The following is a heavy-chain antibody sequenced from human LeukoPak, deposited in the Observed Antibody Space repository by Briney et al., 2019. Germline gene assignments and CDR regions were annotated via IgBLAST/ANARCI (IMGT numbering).Heavy chain of an antibody. V-gene: IGHV3-49*04. CDR3: TRDRGVASGSYYY. J-gene: IGHJ4*02. Sequence: GGSLRLSCTASGFTFGDYAMSWVRQAPRKGLEWVGFIRSKAYGGTTEYAASVKGRFTISRDDSKSIAYLQMNSLKIEDTAVYYCTRDRGVASGSYYYWGQGTLVTVSS. D-gene: IGHD1-26*01. CDR1: GFTFGDYA. CDR2: IRSKAYGGTT.